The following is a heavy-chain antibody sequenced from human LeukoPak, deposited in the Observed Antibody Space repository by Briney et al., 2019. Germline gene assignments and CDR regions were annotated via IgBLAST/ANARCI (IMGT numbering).Heavy chain of an antibody. CDR3: ARGVATMYWGHAFDI. D-gene: IGHD5-12*01. J-gene: IGHJ3*02. Sequence: SETLSLTCTASGGSISSYDWSWIRQPPGKGLEWIGHIYYSGSTNYNPSLKSRVTISVDTCKNQFYPKLSSVTAADTAVYYCARGVATMYWGHAFDIWGQGTMVTVSS. CDR1: GGSISSYD. V-gene: IGHV4-59*01. CDR2: IYYSGST.